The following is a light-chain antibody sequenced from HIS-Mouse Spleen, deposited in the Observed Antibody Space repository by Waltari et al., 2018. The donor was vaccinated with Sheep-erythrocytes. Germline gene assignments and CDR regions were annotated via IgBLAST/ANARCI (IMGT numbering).Light chain of an antibody. CDR2: WAS. CDR1: RSVLYSSNNQNY. J-gene: IGKJ4*01. CDR3: QQYYSTLT. Sequence: DIVMTQSPDSLAVSLGERATINCKSSRSVLYSSNNQNYLPWYQQKPVPPPKLLICWASTREAGVHDRIGGGGAGTDFTLTSSSLQAEDVAVYYCQQYYSTLTFGGGTKVEIK. V-gene: IGKV4-1*01.